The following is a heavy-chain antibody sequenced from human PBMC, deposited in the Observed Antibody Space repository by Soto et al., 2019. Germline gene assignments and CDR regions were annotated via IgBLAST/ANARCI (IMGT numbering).Heavy chain of an antibody. CDR1: GHSIRSGYY. D-gene: IGHD3-10*01. CDR2: VYHNGIM. Sequence: SETLSLTCSVSGHSIRSGYYWGWVRQAPGKGLEWLGSVYHNGIMFHNPSFQSRVTISVDTSKNQFSLNLRSVTAADTAVYYCAALWFGELAFNYWGHGILVTVSS. CDR3: AALWFGELAFNY. V-gene: IGHV4-38-2*02. J-gene: IGHJ4*01.